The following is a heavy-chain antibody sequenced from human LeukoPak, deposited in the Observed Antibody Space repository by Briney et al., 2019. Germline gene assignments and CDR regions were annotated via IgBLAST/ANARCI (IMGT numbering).Heavy chain of an antibody. D-gene: IGHD1-26*01. J-gene: IGHJ4*02. CDR1: DFTFSSYN. Sequence: GGSLRLSCAASDFTFSSYNMNWVRQAPGKGLVWVSRINTDGSSTSYADSVKGRFTISRDNAKNTLYLQMNSLRAEDTAVYYCARVGIVGAPFDYWGQGTLVTVSS. V-gene: IGHV3-74*01. CDR2: INTDGSST. CDR3: ARVGIVGAPFDY.